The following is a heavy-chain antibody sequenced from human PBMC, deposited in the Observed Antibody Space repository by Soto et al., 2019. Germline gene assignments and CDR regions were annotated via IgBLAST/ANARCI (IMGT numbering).Heavy chain of an antibody. CDR2: ISGNGEKT. Sequence: PVGYLRHSCAASGFPFSSCAMTWVRQAPGKGLEWVSTISGNGEKTYYAGSVKGRFMISRDKSKSTLDLQMDGLRAEDTAVYYCAKFSGWYPPCMDNWGQGSQVSGSS. CDR1: GFPFSSCA. J-gene: IGHJ4*02. D-gene: IGHD6-19*01. CDR3: AKFSGWYPPCMDN. V-gene: IGHV3-23*01.